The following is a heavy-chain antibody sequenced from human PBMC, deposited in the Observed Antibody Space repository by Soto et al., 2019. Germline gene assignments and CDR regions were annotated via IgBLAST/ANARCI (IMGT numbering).Heavy chain of an antibody. CDR2: ISISSSAI. CDR1: GFTFSRYS. Sequence: GGSLRLSCAASGFTFSRYSMNWVRQAPGKGLEWVSYISISSSAIYYADSVKGRFTVSRDNAKNSLYLQMNSLRAEDTAVYYCARGLNLGYCSGGSCYRSYYYYGMDVWGQGTTVTVSS. CDR3: ARGLNLGYCSGGSCYRSYYYYGMDV. J-gene: IGHJ6*02. V-gene: IGHV3-48*01. D-gene: IGHD2-15*01.